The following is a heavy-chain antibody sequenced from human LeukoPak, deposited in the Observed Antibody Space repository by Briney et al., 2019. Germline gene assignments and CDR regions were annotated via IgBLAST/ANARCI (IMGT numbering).Heavy chain of an antibody. CDR2: ISRSGSTI. CDR3: ARDLFLWGAFDI. CDR1: KVTFSSYE. D-gene: IGHD2/OR15-2a*01. J-gene: IGHJ3*02. Sequence: GGSLRLPCAASKVTFSSYEMNWVRQAPGKGLEWVSYISRSGSTIYYVDSVKGRFTISRDNVKKSLYLQMNSLRAEDTAVYYCARDLFLWGAFDIWGQGTMVTVSS. V-gene: IGHV3-48*03.